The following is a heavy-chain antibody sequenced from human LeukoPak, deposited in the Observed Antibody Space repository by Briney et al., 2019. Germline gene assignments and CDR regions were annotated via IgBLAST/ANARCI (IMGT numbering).Heavy chain of an antibody. D-gene: IGHD3-22*01. V-gene: IGHV4-59*01. CDR1: GGSISSYY. J-gene: IGHJ4*02. CDR2: IYYSGST. CDR3: ARDRHYDSSGYYSGYFDY. Sequence: SETLSLTCTVSGGSISSYYWSWIRQPPGKGLEWIGYIYYSGSTNYNPSLKSRVTISVDTSKNQFSLKLSSVTAADTAVYYCARDRHYDSSGYYSGYFDYWGQGTLATVSS.